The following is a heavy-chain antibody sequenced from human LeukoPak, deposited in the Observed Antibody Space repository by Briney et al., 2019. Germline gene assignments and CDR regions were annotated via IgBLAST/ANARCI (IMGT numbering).Heavy chain of an antibody. CDR1: GGSINSGNYY. V-gene: IGHV4-61*02. D-gene: IGHD3-10*01. Sequence: SQTLSLTCTVSGGSINSGNYYWRWIRQPAGKGLEWIGRIYTSGSTNYNPSLKSRVTISVDTSKNQFSLKLSSVTAADTAVYYCARSYGWFDPWGQGTLVTVSS. J-gene: IGHJ5*02. CDR3: ARSYGWFDP. CDR2: IYTSGST.